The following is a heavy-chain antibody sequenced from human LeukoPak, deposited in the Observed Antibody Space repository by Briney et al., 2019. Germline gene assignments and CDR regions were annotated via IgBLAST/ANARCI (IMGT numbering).Heavy chain of an antibody. CDR1: GGSISSYY. Sequence: SETLSLTCTVSGGSISSYYWSWIRQPAGKGLEWIGRIYTSGSTNYNPSLKSRVTMSVDTSKNQCSLKLSSVTAADTAVYYCARVGYSGYDPYYFDYWGQGTLVTVSS. J-gene: IGHJ4*02. CDR2: IYTSGST. V-gene: IGHV4-4*07. CDR3: ARVGYSGYDPYYFDY. D-gene: IGHD5-12*01.